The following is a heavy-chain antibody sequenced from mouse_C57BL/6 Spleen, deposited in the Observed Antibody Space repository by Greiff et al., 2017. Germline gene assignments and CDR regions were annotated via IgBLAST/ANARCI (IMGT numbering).Heavy chain of an antibody. Sequence: QVQLQQPGAELVRPGSSVKLSCKASGYTFTSYWMHWVKQRPIQGLEWIGNIDPSDSETPYNQKFKDKATLTVDKSSSTAYMQLSSLTSEDSAVYYCARGLIYDGYYTFAYWGQGTLVTVSA. CDR1: GYTFTSYW. CDR3: ARGLIYDGYYTFAY. J-gene: IGHJ3*01. D-gene: IGHD2-3*01. CDR2: IDPSDSET. V-gene: IGHV1-52*01.